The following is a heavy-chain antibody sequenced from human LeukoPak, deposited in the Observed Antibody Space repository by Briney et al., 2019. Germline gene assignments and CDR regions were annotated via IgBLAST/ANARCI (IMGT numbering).Heavy chain of an antibody. CDR1: GYTLTELS. CDR2: FDPEDGET. Sequence: APVKVSCKVSGYTLTELSMHWVRQAPGKGLEWMGGFDPEDGETIYAQKFQGRVTMTEDTSTDTAYMELSSLRSEDTAVYYCATGKTGNQGAFDIWGQGTMVTVSS. J-gene: IGHJ3*02. CDR3: ATGKTGNQGAFDI. V-gene: IGHV1-24*01. D-gene: IGHD1-14*01.